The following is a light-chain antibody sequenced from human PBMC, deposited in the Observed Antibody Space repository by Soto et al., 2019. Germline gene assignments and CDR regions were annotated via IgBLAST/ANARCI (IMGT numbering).Light chain of an antibody. Sequence: DIQMTQSPSTLSASVGDRVTIACRASQSIGSWLAWYQQKPGRAPNLLIYKASTLESGVPSRFSGSGSGTEFTLTISSLQPDDFASYYCQQYNDYSWTFGQGTKVEI. CDR1: QSIGSW. CDR2: KAS. CDR3: QQYNDYSWT. V-gene: IGKV1-5*03. J-gene: IGKJ1*01.